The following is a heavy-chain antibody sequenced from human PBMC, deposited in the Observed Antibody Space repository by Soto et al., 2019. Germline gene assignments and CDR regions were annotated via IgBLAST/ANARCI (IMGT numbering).Heavy chain of an antibody. J-gene: IGHJ5*02. CDR3: ARVPDR. V-gene: IGHV4-34*01. D-gene: IGHD2-2*01. Sequence: SETLSLNCAVYGGSFSGYYWSWIRQPPGKGLEWIGYIYHSGSTYYNPSLKSRVTISVDRSKNQFSLKLSSVTAADTAVYYCARVPDRWGQGTLVTVSS. CDR2: IYHSGST. CDR1: GGSFSGYY.